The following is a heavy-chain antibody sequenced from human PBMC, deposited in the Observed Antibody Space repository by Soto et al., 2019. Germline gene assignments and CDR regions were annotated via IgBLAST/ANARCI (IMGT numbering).Heavy chain of an antibody. V-gene: IGHV4-39*01. CDR2: IHNSGSP. Sequence: QLQLQESGPGLVKPSETLSLICTVSGDSINDAGYYWGWIRQAPGKGLEWIGSIHNSGSPSINPSLESRVTISVDTPKTQFSLKLTSVTAADTAVYFCTRRSRWYYYGTASYYNLWFDAWGQGALVTVSS. D-gene: IGHD3-10*01. CDR3: TRRSRWYYYGTASYYNLWFDA. CDR1: GDSINDAGYY. J-gene: IGHJ5*02.